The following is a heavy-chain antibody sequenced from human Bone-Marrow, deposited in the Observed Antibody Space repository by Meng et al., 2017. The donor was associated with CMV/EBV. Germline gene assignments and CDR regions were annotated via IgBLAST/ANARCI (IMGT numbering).Heavy chain of an antibody. V-gene: IGHV3-30*04. Sequence: GESMKISCAASEFTCSSYAMHWVRQAPGKGLEWVAAISYDGSDQYYADSVRGRFTISRDNSEDTLDLQMNSMRAEDAAVYYCARDFDSTGYYMEYWGQGTLVTVSS. CDR2: ISYDGSDQ. D-gene: IGHD3-22*01. CDR3: ARDFDSTGYYMEY. CDR1: EFTCSSYA. J-gene: IGHJ4*02.